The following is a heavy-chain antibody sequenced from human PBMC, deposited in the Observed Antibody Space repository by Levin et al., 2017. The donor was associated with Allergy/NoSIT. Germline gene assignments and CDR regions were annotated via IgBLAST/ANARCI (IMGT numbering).Heavy chain of an antibody. CDR2: IYVTGST. J-gene: IGHJ6*03. D-gene: IGHD5-24*01. Sequence: PSETLSLTCSVSGDSISRGFYYWSWIRQPAGEGLEWIGRIYVTGSTTYSPSLKSRVTISLDRSKDQVSLKINSVTAADTAVYYCARDLEGFIGYKPYCYMDVWGKGTTVTVSS. V-gene: IGHV4-61*02. CDR1: GDSISRGFYY. CDR3: ARDLEGFIGYKPYCYMDV.